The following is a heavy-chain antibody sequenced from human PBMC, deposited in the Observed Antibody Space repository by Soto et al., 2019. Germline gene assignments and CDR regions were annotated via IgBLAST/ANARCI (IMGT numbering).Heavy chain of an antibody. Sequence: SETLSLTCTVSGDSISTNSYSWGWIRQPPGQGLEWIGLFYYSGSTHYNPSLKSRLTVSVDTSKNQFSLKVSSVTAADTAVYYCARDVGSSHGPGHPHYFDYWGREPWSPSPQ. CDR1: GDSISTNSYS. J-gene: IGHJ4*02. CDR2: FYYSGST. CDR3: ARDVGSSHGPGHPHYFDY. V-gene: IGHV4-39*07. D-gene: IGHD2-2*01.